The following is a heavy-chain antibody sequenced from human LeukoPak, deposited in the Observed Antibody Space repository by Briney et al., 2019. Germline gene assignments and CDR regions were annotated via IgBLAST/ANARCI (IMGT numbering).Heavy chain of an antibody. CDR3: ARLAKTGTTNWFDP. Sequence: SETLSLTCTVSGGSISSYYWSWIRQPPGKGLEWIGYIYYSGSTNYNPSLKSRVTISVDTPKNQFSLKLSSVTAADTAVYYCARLAKTGTTNWFDPWGQGTLVTVS. V-gene: IGHV4-59*01. CDR1: GGSISSYY. D-gene: IGHD1-1*01. J-gene: IGHJ5*02. CDR2: IYYSGST.